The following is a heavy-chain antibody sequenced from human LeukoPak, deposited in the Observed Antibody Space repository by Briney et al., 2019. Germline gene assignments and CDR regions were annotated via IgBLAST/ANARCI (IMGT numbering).Heavy chain of an antibody. J-gene: IGHJ4*02. D-gene: IGHD6-19*01. CDR2: NNPSSGTT. CDR3: AGDRGLLYGSSGCLDS. CDR1: GYTFTSYY. Sequence: ASVKVSCKASGYTFTSYYMHWVRQAPGQGLEWMGLNNPSSGTTSYAQKFQGRVTMTRDTSTSTVYMELSSLTSEDTAVYYCAGDRGLLYGSSGCLDSWGQGTLVTVSS. V-gene: IGHV1-46*01.